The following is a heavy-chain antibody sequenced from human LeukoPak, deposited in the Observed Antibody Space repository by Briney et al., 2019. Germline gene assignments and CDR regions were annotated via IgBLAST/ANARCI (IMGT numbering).Heavy chain of an antibody. CDR1: GFTFSSYW. D-gene: IGHD1-26*01. J-gene: IGHJ6*03. CDR3: ARGVGLPDYYMDV. Sequence: PGGSLRLSCAASGFTFSSYWMSWVRQAPGKGLEWVANIKTDGSEKTYVDSLKGRFTISRDNAKNSLYLQMNSLRAEDTAVYYCARGVGLPDYYMDVWGKGTTVTVSS. CDR2: IKTDGSEK. V-gene: IGHV3-7*01.